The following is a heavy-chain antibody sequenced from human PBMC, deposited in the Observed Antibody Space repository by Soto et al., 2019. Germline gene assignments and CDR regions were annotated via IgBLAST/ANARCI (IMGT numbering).Heavy chain of an antibody. CDR3: AHREGDDYVWGSYTDAFDI. D-gene: IGHD3-16*01. CDR1: GFSLNTTAVG. CDR2: IYWYNDK. J-gene: IGHJ3*02. V-gene: IGHV2-5*01. Sequence: QITLKESGPTLVKPTQTLTLTCTFSGFSLNTTAVGVGWIRQPPGKALEWLALIYWYNDKRYNPSLKTRLTITKDTSKNQVVLKMTNMDPVDTATYFCAHREGDDYVWGSYTDAFDIWGQGTMVTVSS.